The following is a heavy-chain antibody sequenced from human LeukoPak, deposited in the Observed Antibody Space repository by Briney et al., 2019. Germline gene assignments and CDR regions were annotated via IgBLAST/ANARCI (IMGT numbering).Heavy chain of an antibody. Sequence: SETLSLTCTVSGGSISSGSYYWSWIRQPPGKGLEWIGYIYYSGSTNYNPSLKSRVTISVDTSKNQFSLKLSSVTAADTAVYYCARMGVAAAGSYWFDPWGQGTLVTVSS. V-gene: IGHV4-61*01. CDR2: IYYSGST. CDR3: ARMGVAAAGSYWFDP. CDR1: GGSISSGSYY. J-gene: IGHJ5*02. D-gene: IGHD6-13*01.